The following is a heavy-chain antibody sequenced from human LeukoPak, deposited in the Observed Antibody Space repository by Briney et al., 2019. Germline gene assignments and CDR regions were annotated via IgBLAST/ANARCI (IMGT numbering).Heavy chain of an antibody. V-gene: IGHV3-21*01. CDR3: ARAAAAGTLYWFDP. CDR2: ISSSSYI. J-gene: IGHJ5*02. Sequence: PGGSLRLSCAASGFTFSSYSMNWVRQAPGKGLEWVSSISSSSYIYYADSVKGRFTISRDNAKNSLYLQMNSLRAEDTAVYYCARAAAAGTLYWFDPWGQGTLVTVSS. CDR1: GFTFSSYS. D-gene: IGHD6-13*01.